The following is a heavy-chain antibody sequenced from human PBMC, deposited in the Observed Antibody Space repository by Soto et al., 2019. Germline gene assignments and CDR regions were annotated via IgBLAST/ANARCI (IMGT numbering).Heavy chain of an antibody. J-gene: IGHJ4*02. V-gene: IGHV1-69*13. CDR3: ARSKYYYDSSGYSSPNY. CDR2: IIPIFGTA. D-gene: IGHD3-22*01. CDR1: GGTFSSYA. Sequence: SVKVSCKASGGTFSSYAISWVRQAPGQGREWMGGIIPIFGTANYAQKFQGRVTITADESTSTAYMELSGLRAEDTAVYYCARSKYYYDSSGYSSPNYWGQGTLVTVSS.